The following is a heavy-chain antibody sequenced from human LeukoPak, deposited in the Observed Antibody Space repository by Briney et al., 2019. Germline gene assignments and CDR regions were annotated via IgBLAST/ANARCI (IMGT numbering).Heavy chain of an antibody. J-gene: IGHJ6*02. CDR1: GGSISSYY. D-gene: IGHD6-19*01. Sequence: SETLSLTCTVSGGSISSYYWSWIRQPPGKGLEWIGYIYYSGSTNYNPSLKSQVTISVDTSKNQFSLKLSSVTAADTAVYYCARDSYSSGQYYYYGMDVWGQGTTVTVSS. CDR3: ARDSYSSGQYYYYGMDV. V-gene: IGHV4-59*01. CDR2: IYYSGST.